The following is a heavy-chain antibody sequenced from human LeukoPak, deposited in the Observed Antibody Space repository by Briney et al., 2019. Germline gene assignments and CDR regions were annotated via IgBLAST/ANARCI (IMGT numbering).Heavy chain of an antibody. CDR1: GFTFSSYG. J-gene: IGHJ3*02. Sequence: QPGGSLRLSCAASGFTFSSYGMHWVRQAPGKGLEWVSYISSSSSTIYYADSVKGRFTISRDNAKNSLYLQMNSLRDEDTAVYYCATQYYDYVWGSYREAAFDIWGQGTMVTVSS. CDR2: ISSSSSTI. D-gene: IGHD3-16*02. CDR3: ATQYYDYVWGSYREAAFDI. V-gene: IGHV3-48*02.